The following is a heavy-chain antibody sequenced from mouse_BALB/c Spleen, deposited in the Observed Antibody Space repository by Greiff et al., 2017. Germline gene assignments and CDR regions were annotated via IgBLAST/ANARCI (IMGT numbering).Heavy chain of an antibody. CDR1: GYTFSSYW. V-gene: IGHV1-9*01. J-gene: IGHJ2*01. CDR3: ARPSYMRIHYYGYDYFDY. CDR2: ILPGSGST. Sequence: QVQLQQSGAELMKPGASVKISCKATGYTFSSYWIEWVKQRPGHGLEWIGEILPGSGSTNYNEKFKGKATFTADTSSNTAYMQLSSLTSEDSAVYYCARPSYMRIHYYGYDYFDYWGQGTTLTVSS. D-gene: IGHD1-2*01.